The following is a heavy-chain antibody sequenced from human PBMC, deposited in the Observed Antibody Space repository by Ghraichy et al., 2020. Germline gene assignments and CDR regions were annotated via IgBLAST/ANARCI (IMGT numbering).Heavy chain of an antibody. Sequence: GGSLRLSCVGSGFTFSSYGMNWVRQSPGKGLEWVSYITSSSRSRFYGDSVKGRFTISRDNAQNSLSLQMNSLRDEDTAVYYCARGSAVARFYYYDGMDVWGQGTTVTVSS. D-gene: IGHD4-23*01. CDR2: ITSSSRSR. J-gene: IGHJ6*02. CDR1: GFTFSSYG. V-gene: IGHV3-48*02. CDR3: ARGSAVARFYYYDGMDV.